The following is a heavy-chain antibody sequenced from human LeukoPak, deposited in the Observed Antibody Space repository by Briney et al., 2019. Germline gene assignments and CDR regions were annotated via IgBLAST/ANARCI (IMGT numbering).Heavy chain of an antibody. CDR3: ARDPKASLYDFSSGSLF. V-gene: IGHV3-7*01. CDR1: GFTFSSYW. J-gene: IGHJ4*02. CDR2: IKQDGSEK. D-gene: IGHD3-3*01. Sequence: GGSLRLSCAASGFTFSSYWMSWVRQAPGKGLEWVANIKQDGSEKYYVDSVKGRFTISRDNAKNSLYLQMNSLRAADTAVYYCARDPKASLYDFSSGSLFWGQGTLVTVSS.